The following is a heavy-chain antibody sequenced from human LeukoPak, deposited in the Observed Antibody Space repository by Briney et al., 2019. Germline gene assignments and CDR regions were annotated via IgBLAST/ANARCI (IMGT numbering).Heavy chain of an antibody. D-gene: IGHD1-26*01. Sequence: APVKVSCKTSGYTFSTYGLSWVRQAPGQGLEWMGWISGNSGKTHYAQKFQDRVTLTTDTSSTTAFMGLRSLRSDDTAMYYCARNAGSYFEFAPWGQGTLVTVSS. CDR1: GYTFSTYG. CDR2: ISGNSGKT. J-gene: IGHJ5*02. CDR3: ARNAGSYFEFAP. V-gene: IGHV1-18*01.